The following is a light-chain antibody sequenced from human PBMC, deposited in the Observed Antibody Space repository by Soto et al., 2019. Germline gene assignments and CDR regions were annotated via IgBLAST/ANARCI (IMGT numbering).Light chain of an antibody. V-gene: IGLV2-23*01. CDR3: CSSAPESTYV. J-gene: IGLJ1*01. Sequence: ARAQPASVSGSPGQSVTISCTGTSSDVGAYNSVSWYQQHPDKAPQLMIYKGTQRPSGVSNRFSGSTSGNAASLTISGLQAGDEADYFCCSSAPESTYVFVTGTKVTVL. CDR2: KGT. CDR1: SSDVGAYNS.